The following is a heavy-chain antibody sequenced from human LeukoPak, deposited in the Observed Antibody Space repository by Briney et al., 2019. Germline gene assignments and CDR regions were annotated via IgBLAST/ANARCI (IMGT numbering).Heavy chain of an antibody. V-gene: IGHV1-46*01. CDR1: GYTFTSYY. CDR2: INPNGGST. J-gene: IGHJ6*02. CDR3: ARDVRGSYPLGGMDV. D-gene: IGHD1-26*01. Sequence: ASVKVSCKASGYTFTSYYMHWVRQAPGQGLEWMGIINPNGGSTSYAQKFQGRVTMTRDTATSTAYMELSSLRSEDTAVYYCARDVRGSYPLGGMDVWGQGTTVTVSS.